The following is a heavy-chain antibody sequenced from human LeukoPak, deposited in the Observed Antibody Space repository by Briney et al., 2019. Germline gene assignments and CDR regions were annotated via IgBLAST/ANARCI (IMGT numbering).Heavy chain of an antibody. Sequence: GSSVKVSCKASGGTFSSYTISWVRQAPGQGLEWMGGIIPIFGTANYAQKFQGRVTITADESTSTAYMELSSLRSEDTAVYYCARGDSTYYDILTGYHNYFDYWGQGTLVTVSS. D-gene: IGHD3-9*01. CDR1: GGTFSSYT. CDR3: ARGDSTYYDILTGYHNYFDY. CDR2: IIPIFGTA. V-gene: IGHV1-69*01. J-gene: IGHJ4*02.